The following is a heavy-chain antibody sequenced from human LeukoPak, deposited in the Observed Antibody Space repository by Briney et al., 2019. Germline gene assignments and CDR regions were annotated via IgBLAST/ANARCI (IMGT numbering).Heavy chain of an antibody. CDR2: IWYDGSNK. CDR3: ARDRAWFGHFPSTWFDP. CDR1: GFTFSSYG. V-gene: IGHV3-33*01. J-gene: IGHJ5*02. D-gene: IGHD3-10*01. Sequence: GGSLRLSCAASGFTFSSYGMYWVRQAPGKGLEWVAVIWYDGSNKYYADSVKGRFTISRDNSKNTLYLQVNSLRAEDTAVYYCARDRAWFGHFPSTWFDPWGQGTLVTVSS.